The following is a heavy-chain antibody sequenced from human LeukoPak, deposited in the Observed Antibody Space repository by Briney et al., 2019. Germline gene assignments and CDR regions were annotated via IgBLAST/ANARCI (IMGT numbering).Heavy chain of an antibody. J-gene: IGHJ5*02. D-gene: IGHD6-19*01. CDR3: AKGHRSSSSDS. Sequence: GESLRLSCAAFSGFAMSWVRQAPGKGLEWVPAINGRGDDTYYPDSVKGRFTISRDNSNNTLYLQMNSLRAEDTAVYYCAKGHRSSSSDSWGQGILVTVSS. CDR2: INGRGDDT. V-gene: IGHV3-23*01. CDR1: SGFA.